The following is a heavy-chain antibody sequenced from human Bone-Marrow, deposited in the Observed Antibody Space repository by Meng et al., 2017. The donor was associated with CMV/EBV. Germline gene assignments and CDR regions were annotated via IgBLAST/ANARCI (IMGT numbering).Heavy chain of an antibody. Sequence: GESLKISCATSGFTFSSFPMHWVRQAPGKGLEWVAFIRYDGSNKYYADSVKGRFTISRDNSKNTLYLQMNSLRAEDTAVYYCAKPIAARGRYGMDVWGQGTTVTVSS. CDR3: AKPIAARGRYGMDV. V-gene: IGHV3-30*02. CDR2: IRYDGSNK. J-gene: IGHJ6*02. D-gene: IGHD6-6*01. CDR1: GFTFSSFP.